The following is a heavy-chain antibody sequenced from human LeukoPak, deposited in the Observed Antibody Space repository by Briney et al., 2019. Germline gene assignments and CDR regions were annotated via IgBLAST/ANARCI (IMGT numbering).Heavy chain of an antibody. V-gene: IGHV3-33*06. CDR1: GLTFSGYG. CDR3: AKDLGVTMVRGLCDY. Sequence: GGPLRLSCAVSGLTFSGYGMHWVRQAPGKGLEWVALIWYDGSNKYYADSVKGRFTISRDNSKNALYLQMDSLRAEDTGVYYCAKDLGVTMVRGLCDYWGQGTLVTVSS. CDR2: IWYDGSNK. D-gene: IGHD3-10*01. J-gene: IGHJ4*02.